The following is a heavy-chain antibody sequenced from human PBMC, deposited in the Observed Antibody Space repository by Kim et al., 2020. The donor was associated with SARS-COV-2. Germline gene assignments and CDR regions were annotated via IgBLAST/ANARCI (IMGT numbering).Heavy chain of an antibody. CDR2: ISYDGSNK. CDR3: AGGYGGNWFDP. Sequence: GGSLRLSCAASGFTFSSYGMHWVRQAPGKGLEWVAVISYDGSNKYYADSVKGRFTISRDNSKNTLYLQMNSLRAEDTAVYYCAGGYGGNWFDPWGQGTLVTVSS. D-gene: IGHD5-12*01. V-gene: IGHV3-30*03. CDR1: GFTFSSYG. J-gene: IGHJ5*02.